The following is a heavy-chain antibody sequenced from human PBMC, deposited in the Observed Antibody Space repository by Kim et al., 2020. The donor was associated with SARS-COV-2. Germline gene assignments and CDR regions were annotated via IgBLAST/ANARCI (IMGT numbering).Heavy chain of an antibody. CDR3: ASIYYGSGKTPF. J-gene: IGHJ4*02. D-gene: IGHD3-10*01. Sequence: NDNPSLKRRVAISVDTSKNQFSLKLSSVTAADTAVYYCASIYYGSGKTPFWGQGTLVTVSS. V-gene: IGHV4-34*01.